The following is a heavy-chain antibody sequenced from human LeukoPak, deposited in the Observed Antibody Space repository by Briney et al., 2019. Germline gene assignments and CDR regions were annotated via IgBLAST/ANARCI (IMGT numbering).Heavy chain of an antibody. Sequence: SETLSLTCTVSGGSISSYYWSWIRQPPGKGLEWIGYIYYSGSTNYNPSLKSRVTISVDTSKNQFSLKLSSVTAADTAVYYCARGFYGSRRFDPWGQGTLVTVSS. CDR1: GGSISSYY. CDR2: IYYSGST. V-gene: IGHV4-59*01. CDR3: ARGFYGSRRFDP. J-gene: IGHJ5*02. D-gene: IGHD3-10*01.